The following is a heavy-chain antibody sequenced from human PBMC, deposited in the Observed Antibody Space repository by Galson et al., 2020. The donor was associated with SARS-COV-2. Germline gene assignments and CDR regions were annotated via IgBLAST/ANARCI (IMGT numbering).Heavy chain of an antibody. CDR1: GYTFTAYY. J-gene: IGHJ6*02. CDR2: INPKSGGT. CDR3: ARLRYYDVLTDYIVDV. D-gene: IGHD3-9*01. V-gene: IGHV1-2*02. Sequence: ASVKVSCKASGYTFTAYYMHWVRQAPGQGLEWMGWINPKSGGTNYAQKFEGRVTMTRDTSITTAYMELSRLRADDTAVYYCARLRYYDVLTDYIVDVWGQGTMVTVSS.